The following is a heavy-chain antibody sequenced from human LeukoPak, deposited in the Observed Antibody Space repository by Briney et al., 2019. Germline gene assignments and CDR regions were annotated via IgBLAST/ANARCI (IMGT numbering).Heavy chain of an antibody. CDR2: IDWDDDK. J-gene: IGHJ4*02. Sequence: SGPTLVNPTQTLTLTCTFSGFSLSTSGMCVSWIRQPPGKALEWLARIDWDDDKYYSTSLKTRLTISKDTSKNQVVLTMTNMDPVDTVTYYCARMATRQIGVDYWGQGTLVTVSS. CDR1: GFSLSTSGMC. CDR3: ARMATRQIGVDY. D-gene: IGHD5-12*01. V-gene: IGHV2-70*11.